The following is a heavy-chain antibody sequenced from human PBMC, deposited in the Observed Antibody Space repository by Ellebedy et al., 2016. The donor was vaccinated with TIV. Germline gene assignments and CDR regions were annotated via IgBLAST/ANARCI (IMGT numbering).Heavy chain of an antibody. D-gene: IGHD6-19*01. CDR2: ISPRGGTT. CDR1: GFTFSSYA. V-gene: IGHV3-23*01. CDR3: ARDRINGIAVTSPGAYYFDY. J-gene: IGHJ4*02. Sequence: PGGSLRLSCAASGFTFSSYAMSWVRQAPGKGLQWVSSISPRGGTTYSADSVKGRFTISRDNSKNTLYLQMSSLRAEDTALYYCARDRINGIAVTSPGAYYFDYWGQGTLVTVSS.